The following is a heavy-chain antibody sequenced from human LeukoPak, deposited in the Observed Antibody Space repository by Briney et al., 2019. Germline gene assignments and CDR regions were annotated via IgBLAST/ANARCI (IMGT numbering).Heavy chain of an antibody. J-gene: IGHJ4*02. Sequence: GGSLRLSCSASGFTFSRYAMHWVRQAPGKGLEYVSAISSNGGSTYYADSVKGRFTISRDNSRNTLHLQMSSMRVEDTAVYYCVKDSSSGSYFDYWGQGTLVTVSS. V-gene: IGHV3-64D*06. CDR1: GFTFSRYA. CDR2: ISSNGGST. CDR3: VKDSSSGSYFDY. D-gene: IGHD3-10*01.